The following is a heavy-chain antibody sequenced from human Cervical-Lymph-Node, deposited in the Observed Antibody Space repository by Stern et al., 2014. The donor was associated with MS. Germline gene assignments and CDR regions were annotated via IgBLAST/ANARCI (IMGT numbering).Heavy chain of an antibody. CDR3: ATIFDY. CDR2: IDEDGSGT. J-gene: IGHJ4*02. Sequence: EMQLVESGGGLVQPGGSLRLSCAVSCFTLSSNWMHWVRQVPGKGLVWVSRIDEDGSGTSYADSVRGRFTISRDSAKNTVYLQMNSLRAEDTAMYYCATIFDYWGQGTLVTVSS. V-gene: IGHV3-74*02. CDR1: CFTLSSNW.